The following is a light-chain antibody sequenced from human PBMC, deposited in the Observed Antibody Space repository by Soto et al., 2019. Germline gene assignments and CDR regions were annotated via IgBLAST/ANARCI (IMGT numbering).Light chain of an antibody. V-gene: IGKV1-39*01. Sequence: DIQMTQSPSSLSASVGDRVTITCRASQSISTFLNWYQQKPGRAPKLLIYHASSLQSGVPSRFIGSGSGTDFTLTISGLQPEDCATYYCQQSYTTSWTFGQGTKVEIK. J-gene: IGKJ1*01. CDR2: HAS. CDR3: QQSYTTSWT. CDR1: QSISTF.